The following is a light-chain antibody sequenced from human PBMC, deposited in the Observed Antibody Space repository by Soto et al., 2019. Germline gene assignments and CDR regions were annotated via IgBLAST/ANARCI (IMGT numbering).Light chain of an antibody. V-gene: IGLV1-44*01. CDR3: AAWDDSLNAWV. CDR2: SNN. Sequence: QSVLTQQPSASGTPGQRVTISCSGSSYNIGSNTVNWYQQLPGTAPKLLIYSNNQRPSGVPDRFSGSKSGTSASLAISGLQSEDEADYYCAAWDDSLNAWVFGRGTKLTVL. CDR1: SYNIGSNT. J-gene: IGLJ2*01.